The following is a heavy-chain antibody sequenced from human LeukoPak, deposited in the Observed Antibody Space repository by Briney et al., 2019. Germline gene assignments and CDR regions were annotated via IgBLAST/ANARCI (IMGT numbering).Heavy chain of an antibody. D-gene: IGHD2/OR15-2a*01. CDR2: IDPSTSRI. CDR1: GFTFSSYA. CDR3: VRGGTYCDSTCKGADY. Sequence: GGSLRLSCAASGFTFSSYAMSWVRQAPGRGLEWVSAIDPSTSRIYYADSVKGRFTISRDNAKNSLDLQMNSLRAEDTAVYYCVRGGTYCDSTCKGADYWGQGTLVAVSS. J-gene: IGHJ4*02. V-gene: IGHV3-21*01.